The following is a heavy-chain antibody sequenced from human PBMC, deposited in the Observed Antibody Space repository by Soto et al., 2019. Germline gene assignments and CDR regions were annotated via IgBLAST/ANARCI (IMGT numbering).Heavy chain of an antibody. CDR1: GFTFSNAW. J-gene: IGHJ6*03. Sequence: GGSLRLSCAASGFTFSNAWMSWVRQAPGKGLEWVGRIKSKTDGGTTDYAAPVKGRFTISRDDSKNTLYLQMNSLKTEDTAVYYCTVRGYSGYESYYMDVWGKGTTVTVSS. V-gene: IGHV3-15*01. CDR2: IKSKTDGGTT. CDR3: TVRGYSGYESYYMDV. D-gene: IGHD5-12*01.